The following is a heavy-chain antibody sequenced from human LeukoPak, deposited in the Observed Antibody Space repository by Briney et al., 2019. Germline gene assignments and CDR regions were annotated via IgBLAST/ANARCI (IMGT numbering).Heavy chain of an antibody. D-gene: IGHD1-26*01. Sequence: PGGSLRLSCAASGFTFSTYWMHWVRQAPGKGLVWVSRINTDGSATTYAASVKGRFTISRDNAKNTLYLQMNRLRADDTAVYYCARGLASGSSGSWGQGTLVTVSS. CDR1: GFTFSTYW. CDR3: ARGLASGSSGS. V-gene: IGHV3-74*01. J-gene: IGHJ4*02. CDR2: INTDGSAT.